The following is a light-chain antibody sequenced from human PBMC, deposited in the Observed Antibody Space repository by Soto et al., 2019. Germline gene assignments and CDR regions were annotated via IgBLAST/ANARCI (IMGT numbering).Light chain of an antibody. V-gene: IGKV1-5*01. J-gene: IGKJ1*01. Sequence: DIRMTQSPSTLSASIRDRVTITCLASQKISGWLAWYQKKPGKAAKLLIYDSYSLQSGVPSRFSGGGSGTEFKLPISSLQPDDFATYYYQQYNSDPLTFGQGTKVEIK. CDR3: QQYNSDPLT. CDR1: QKISGW. CDR2: DSY.